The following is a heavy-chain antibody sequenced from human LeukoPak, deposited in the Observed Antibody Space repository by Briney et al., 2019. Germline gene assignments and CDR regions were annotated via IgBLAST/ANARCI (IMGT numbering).Heavy chain of an antibody. Sequence: GGSLRLSCAASGFTFSNTWMSWVRQAPGKGLEWVGHIKSKTDGGTTDYAAPVKGRFSISRDDSKNTLYLQMNSLRAEDTAVYYCAKGTYYGDYVRYMDVWGKGTTVTVSS. CDR3: AKGTYYGDYVRYMDV. D-gene: IGHD4-17*01. CDR2: IKSKTDGGTT. CDR1: GFTFSNTW. V-gene: IGHV3-15*01. J-gene: IGHJ6*03.